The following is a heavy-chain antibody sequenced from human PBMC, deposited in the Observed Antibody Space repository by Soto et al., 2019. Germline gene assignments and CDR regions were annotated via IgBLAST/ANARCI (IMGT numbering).Heavy chain of an antibody. CDR2: ISNSGST. J-gene: IGHJ4*02. CDR1: GGPISNNDDY. Sequence: QVHLQESGPGLVKPSQTLSLTCTVSGGPISNNDDYWTWIRQSPGKGLEWIGYISNSGSTSYNTSLKGRLTISLDMSKNQFSLKMSSVTAADTAVYYCARGVVGDSSGYYPGYWGQGTLVTVSS. V-gene: IGHV4-30-4*01. CDR3: ARGVVGDSSGYYPGY. D-gene: IGHD3-22*01.